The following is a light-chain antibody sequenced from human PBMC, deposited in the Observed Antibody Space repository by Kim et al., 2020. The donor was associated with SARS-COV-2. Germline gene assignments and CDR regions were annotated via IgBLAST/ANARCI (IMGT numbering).Light chain of an antibody. CDR2: LNSDGSH. J-gene: IGLJ3*02. V-gene: IGLV4-69*01. CDR3: QTWGTGIG. CDR1: SGHSSYS. Sequence: GASLKLTCTRSSGHSSYSIALHQQQPEKGPRYLMKLNSDGSHSKGDGIPDRFSGSSSGAERYLTISSLQSEDEADYYCQTWGTGIGFGGGTKLTVL.